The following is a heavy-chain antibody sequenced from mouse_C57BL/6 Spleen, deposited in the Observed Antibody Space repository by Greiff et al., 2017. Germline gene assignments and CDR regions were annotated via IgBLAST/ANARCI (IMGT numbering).Heavy chain of an antibody. CDR2: INPNYGTT. CDR3: TTYYSNYGYFDV. Sequence: VQLQQSGPELVKPGASVKISCKASGYSFTDYNMNWVKQRNGKSLEWIGVINPNYGTTSYNQKFKGKATLTVDQSSSTAYMQLNSLTSEDSAVYYCTTYYSNYGYFDVWGTGTTVTVSS. CDR1: GYSFTDYN. D-gene: IGHD2-5*01. V-gene: IGHV1-39*01. J-gene: IGHJ1*03.